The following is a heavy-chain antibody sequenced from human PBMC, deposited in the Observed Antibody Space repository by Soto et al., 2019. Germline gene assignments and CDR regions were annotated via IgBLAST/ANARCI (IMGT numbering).Heavy chain of an antibody. J-gene: IGHJ5*02. Sequence: SETLSLTCTVSGGSISSGDYYWSWIRQPPGKGLEWIGYIYYSGSTYYNPSLKSRVTISVDTSKNQFSLKLSSVTAADTAVYYCARQDTAMVTWFDPWGQGTLVTSPQ. CDR2: IYYSGST. V-gene: IGHV4-30-4*01. D-gene: IGHD5-18*01. CDR1: GGSISSGDYY. CDR3: ARQDTAMVTWFDP.